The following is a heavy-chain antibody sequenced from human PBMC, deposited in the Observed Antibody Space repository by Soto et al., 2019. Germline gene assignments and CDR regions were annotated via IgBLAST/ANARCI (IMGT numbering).Heavy chain of an antibody. CDR1: GYTFTSYG. Sequence: ASVKVSCKASGYTFTSYGISWVRQAPGQGLEWMGWISAYNGNTNYAQKLQGRVTMTTDTSTSTAYMELRSLRSDDTAVYYCARTSTYYYDSSGYLNNRFDPWGQGTQVTVSS. D-gene: IGHD3-22*01. V-gene: IGHV1-18*01. CDR3: ARTSTYYYDSSGYLNNRFDP. J-gene: IGHJ5*02. CDR2: ISAYNGNT.